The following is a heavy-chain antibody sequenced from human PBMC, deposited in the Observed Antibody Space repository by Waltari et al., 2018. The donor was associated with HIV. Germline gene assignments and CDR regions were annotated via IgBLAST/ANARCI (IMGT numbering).Heavy chain of an antibody. D-gene: IGHD2-15*01. Sequence: EVQLVESGGGVVRPGGSLRLSCAASGITFDDYGMSWVRQAPGKGLEWVSGINWNGGSTGYADSVKGRFTISRDNAKKSLFLQMNSLRAEDTALYYCASGSHYCSGGSCDYYYYDMDVWGQGTTVTVSS. V-gene: IGHV3-20*04. CDR3: ASGSHYCSGGSCDYYYYDMDV. CDR1: GITFDDYG. J-gene: IGHJ6*02. CDR2: INWNGGST.